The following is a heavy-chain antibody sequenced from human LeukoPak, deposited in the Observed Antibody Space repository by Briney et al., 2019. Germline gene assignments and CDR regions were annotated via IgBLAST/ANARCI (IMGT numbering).Heavy chain of an antibody. Sequence: KPGGSLTLSCAASGFTFSDYYMSWIRQAPGKGLERVSYISSSGTTIYYADSGKGRFTISRDNAKNSLYLQMNSLRAEETAVYYCARARAYYYESSLLFDYWGQGTLATVSS. CDR1: GFTFSDYY. CDR3: ARARAYYYESSLLFDY. V-gene: IGHV3-11*04. CDR2: ISSSGTTI. J-gene: IGHJ4*02. D-gene: IGHD3-22*01.